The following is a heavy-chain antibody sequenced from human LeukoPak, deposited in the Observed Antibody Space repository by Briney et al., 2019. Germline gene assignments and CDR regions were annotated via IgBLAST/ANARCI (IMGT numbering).Heavy chain of an antibody. Sequence: GGSLRLSCAASGFTFSSYGMHWVRQAPGKGLEWVAFIRYDGSNKYYADSVKGRFTISRDDSKNTLYLQMNSLRAEDTAVYYCAKDGPTLGLPSWFDPWGQGTLVTVSS. CDR3: AKDGPTLGLPSWFDP. CDR2: IRYDGSNK. CDR1: GFTFSSYG. D-gene: IGHD4-11*01. J-gene: IGHJ5*02. V-gene: IGHV3-30*02.